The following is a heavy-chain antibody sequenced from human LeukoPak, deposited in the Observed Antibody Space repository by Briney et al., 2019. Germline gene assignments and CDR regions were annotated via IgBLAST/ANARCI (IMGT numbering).Heavy chain of an antibody. CDR1: GGSFSGYY. CDR2: INHSGST. Sequence: SETLCLTCAVYGGSFSGYYWSWIRQPPGKGLEWIGEINHSGSTNYNPSLKSRVTISVDTSKNQFSLKLSSVTAADTAVYYCARGRRAFGQLVRGWFDPWGQGTLVTVSS. CDR3: ARGRRAFGQLVRGWFDP. D-gene: IGHD6-6*01. V-gene: IGHV4-34*01. J-gene: IGHJ5*02.